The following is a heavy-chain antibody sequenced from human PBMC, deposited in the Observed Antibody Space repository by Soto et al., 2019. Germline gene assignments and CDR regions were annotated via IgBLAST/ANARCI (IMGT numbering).Heavy chain of an antibody. J-gene: IGHJ5*02. Sequence: SETLSLTCTVSGGSISSSSYYWDWIRQPPGKGLEWIGSIYYSGSTYYNPSLKSRVTISVDTSKNQFSLKLSSVAAPDTAIYYCVTTRGIAVGGSFDHWGQGTLVTVSS. CDR3: VTTRGIAVGGSFDH. V-gene: IGHV4-39*01. D-gene: IGHD6-13*01. CDR1: GGSISSSSYY. CDR2: IYYSGST.